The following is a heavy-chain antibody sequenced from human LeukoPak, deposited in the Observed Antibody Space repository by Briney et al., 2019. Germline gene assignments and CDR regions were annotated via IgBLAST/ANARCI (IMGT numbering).Heavy chain of an antibody. D-gene: IGHD6-13*01. CDR2: IDPNSGGT. Sequence: ASVKVSCKASGYTFTGYYMHWVRQAPGQGLEWMGWIDPNSGGTNYAQKFQGRVTMTRDTSISTAYMELSRLRSDDTAVYYCAIFPSRIAADWFDPWGQGTLVTVSS. V-gene: IGHV1-2*02. CDR3: AIFPSRIAADWFDP. J-gene: IGHJ5*02. CDR1: GYTFTGYY.